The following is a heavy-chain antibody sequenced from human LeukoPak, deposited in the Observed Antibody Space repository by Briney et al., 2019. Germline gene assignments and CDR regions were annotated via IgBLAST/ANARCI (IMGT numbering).Heavy chain of an antibody. D-gene: IGHD3-10*01. Sequence: SGPTLMNPTQTLTLIYTFSGISLRTSGVGVGWIRQPPGKALEWLALIYWDDDKRYSPSLKSRLTITKDTSKKQVVLTVTNMDPVDTTTYFCAHSGYISMIRGIIIRDAYFDYWGQGTLVTVSS. J-gene: IGHJ4*02. CDR3: AHSGYISMIRGIIIRDAYFDY. CDR1: GISLRTSGVG. V-gene: IGHV2-5*02. CDR2: IYWDDDK.